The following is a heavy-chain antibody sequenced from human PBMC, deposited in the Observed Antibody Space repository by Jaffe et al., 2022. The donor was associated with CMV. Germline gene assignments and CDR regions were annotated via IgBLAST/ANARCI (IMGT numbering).Heavy chain of an antibody. Sequence: EVQLLESGGGLVQPGGSLRLSCVASGFALSSFAMTWVRQAPGKGLEWVSASSGSGGSTYYADSVKGRFTISRDNSKNTLYLQMNSLRAEDTAVYYCAKYGRGKDYYYYGMDVWGQGTTVTVSS. V-gene: IGHV3-23*01. CDR3: AKYGRGKDYYYYGMDV. J-gene: IGHJ6*02. CDR1: GFALSSFA. D-gene: IGHD1-26*01. CDR2: SSGSGGST.